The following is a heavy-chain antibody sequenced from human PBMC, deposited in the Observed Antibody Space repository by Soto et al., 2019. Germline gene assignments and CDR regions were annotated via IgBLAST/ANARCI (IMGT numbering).Heavy chain of an antibody. Sequence: QITLKESGPTLVKPTQTLTLTCTFSGFSLSTSGVGVGWIRQPPGKALEWLGLIYWDDDKRYSPSLKSRLTITKDTYKNQVVLTITNMDPVDTATYYCAPSYSCSGDSCYSNSSWLDPWGQGTLVTVAS. CDR3: APSYSCSGDSCYSNSSWLDP. D-gene: IGHD2-15*01. CDR1: GFSLSTSGVG. V-gene: IGHV2-5*02. CDR2: IYWDDDK. J-gene: IGHJ5*02.